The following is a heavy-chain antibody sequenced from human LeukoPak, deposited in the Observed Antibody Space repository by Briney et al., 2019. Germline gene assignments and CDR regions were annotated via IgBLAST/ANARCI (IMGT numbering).Heavy chain of an antibody. D-gene: IGHD4-17*01. J-gene: IGHJ4*02. CDR1: GFTFSTYS. Sequence: AGGSLRLSCAASGFTFSTYSMNWVRQAPGKGLEWVSSISSSSDYIYYADSVKGRFTTSRDNAKNSLYLQMNSLRAEDTAVYYCARDKYGDYGFDYWGQGTLVTASS. CDR3: ARDKYGDYGFDY. CDR2: ISSSSDYI. V-gene: IGHV3-21*01.